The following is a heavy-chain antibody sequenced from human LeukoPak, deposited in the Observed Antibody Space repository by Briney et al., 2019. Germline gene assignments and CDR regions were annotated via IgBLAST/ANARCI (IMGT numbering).Heavy chain of an antibody. V-gene: IGHV3-21*01. Sequence: KPGGSLRLSCAASGFTFSTYSLNWVRQAPGKGLEWVSSISSSSTYMYYADSAKGRFTISRDNAKNSLYLQMNSLRAEDTAVYYCARGGYDILTGPQYWGQGTLVTVSS. CDR3: ARGGYDILTGPQY. CDR2: ISSSSTYM. CDR1: GFTFSTYS. J-gene: IGHJ4*02. D-gene: IGHD3-9*01.